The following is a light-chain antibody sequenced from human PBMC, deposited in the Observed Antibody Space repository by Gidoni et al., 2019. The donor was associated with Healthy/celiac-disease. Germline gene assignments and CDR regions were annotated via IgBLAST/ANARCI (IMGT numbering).Light chain of an antibody. CDR1: SSDVGGYNY. V-gene: IGLV2-11*01. CDR3: CSYAGSYTWV. CDR2: DVS. Sequence: QSALTPPRPVSGSPVQSVTISCTGTSSDVGGYNYVSWYQQHLVKAPKLMIYDVSKRPSGVPDRFSGSKTGNTASLTSSELQAEDEADYYCCSYAGSYTWVFGTGTKVTVL. J-gene: IGLJ1*01.